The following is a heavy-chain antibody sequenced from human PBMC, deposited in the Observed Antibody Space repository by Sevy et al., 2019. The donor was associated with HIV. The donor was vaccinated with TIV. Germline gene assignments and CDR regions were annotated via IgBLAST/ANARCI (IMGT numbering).Heavy chain of an antibody. V-gene: IGHV4-34*01. CDR3: ARGYIAARPIDY. J-gene: IGHJ4*02. CDR1: GGSFSGYY. D-gene: IGHD6-6*01. CDR2: INHSGST. Sequence: SETLSLTCAVYGGSFSGYYWSWIRQPPGKGLEWIGEINHSGSTNYNPSLKSRVTISVDTSKNQFSRMLSSVTAADTAVYYCARGYIAARPIDYWGQGTLVTVSS.